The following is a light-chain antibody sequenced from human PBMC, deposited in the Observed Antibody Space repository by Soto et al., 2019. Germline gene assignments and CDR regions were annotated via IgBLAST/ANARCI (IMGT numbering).Light chain of an antibody. Sequence: QSVLTQPPSASGSPGQSVAISCTGTSSDVGGYNYVSWYQQHPGKAPKLMLYDVSERPSGVPDRFSGSKSGNTASLTVSGLQAEDEADYYCSSYAGNNNVVFGGGTQLTVL. CDR1: SSDVGGYNY. CDR2: DVS. V-gene: IGLV2-8*01. J-gene: IGLJ2*01. CDR3: SSYAGNNNVV.